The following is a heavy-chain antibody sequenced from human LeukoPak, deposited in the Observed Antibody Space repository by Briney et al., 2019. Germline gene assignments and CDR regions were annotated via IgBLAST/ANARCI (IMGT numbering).Heavy chain of an antibody. CDR2: ISWDGGST. CDR1: GFTFDDYA. Sequence: PGGSLRLSCAASGFTFDDYAMHWVRQAPGKGLEWVSLISWDGGSTYYADSVKGRFTISRDNSKNSLYLQMNSLRAEDTALYYCAKDRAAAGGHMDVWGKGTTVTVSS. J-gene: IGHJ6*03. V-gene: IGHV3-43D*03. D-gene: IGHD6-13*01. CDR3: AKDRAAAGGHMDV.